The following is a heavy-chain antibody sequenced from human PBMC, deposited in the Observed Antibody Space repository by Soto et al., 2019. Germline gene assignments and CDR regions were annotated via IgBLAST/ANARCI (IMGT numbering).Heavy chain of an antibody. V-gene: IGHV3-30-3*01. Sequence: QVQLVESGGGVVQPGRSLRLSCAASGFTFSSYAMHWVRQAPGKGLEWVAVISYDGSNKYYADSVKGRFTISRDNSKNTLYLHMNSLRAEDTAVYYCARAQGQQLVRNSGMDVWGQGTTVTVSS. J-gene: IGHJ6*02. CDR2: ISYDGSNK. CDR3: ARAQGQQLVRNSGMDV. D-gene: IGHD6-13*01. CDR1: GFTFSSYA.